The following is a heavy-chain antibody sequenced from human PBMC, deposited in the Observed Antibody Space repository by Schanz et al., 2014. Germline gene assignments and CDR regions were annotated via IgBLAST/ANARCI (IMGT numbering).Heavy chain of an antibody. D-gene: IGHD5-18*01. J-gene: IGHJ4*02. CDR3: VRVSFVDPRLYRGMDRDIDY. V-gene: IGHV3-21*01. Sequence: EVQLMESGGGLVKPGGSLRLSCVASGFAFSSFAMTWVRQAPGRGLEWVSSISTSGTYMYIADSLKGRLTISRDDAKKSMYLQMNNLRAEDTAVYYCVRVSFVDPRLYRGMDRDIDYWGQGTLVTVSS. CDR1: GFAFSSFA. CDR2: ISTSGTYM.